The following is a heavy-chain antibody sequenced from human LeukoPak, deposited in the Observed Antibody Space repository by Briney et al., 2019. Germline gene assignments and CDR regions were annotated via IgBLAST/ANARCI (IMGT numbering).Heavy chain of an antibody. Sequence: TSETLSLTCTVSGYSISSGYYWGWIRQPPGKGLEWIGSIYHSGSTYYNPSLKGRVTISVDTSKNQFSLKLSSVPAADTAVYYCARDLAYDSSGYYWVDYWGQGTLVTVSS. CDR3: ARDLAYDSSGYYWVDY. D-gene: IGHD3-22*01. V-gene: IGHV4-38-2*02. CDR2: IYHSGST. CDR1: GYSISSGYY. J-gene: IGHJ4*02.